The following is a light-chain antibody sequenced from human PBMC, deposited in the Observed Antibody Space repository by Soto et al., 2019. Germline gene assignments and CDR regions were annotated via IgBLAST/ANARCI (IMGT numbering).Light chain of an antibody. CDR2: DGS. J-gene: IGLJ2*01. V-gene: IGLV2-23*01. Sequence: QSVLTQPASVSGSPGQAITISCTGTSSDVGSDNLVSWYQQHPGKAPKLMIYDGSKRPSGVSNRFSGSKSGNTASLTISGLQAEDEADYYCCSYAGSSTGVFGGGTKVTVL. CDR1: SSDVGSDNL. CDR3: CSYAGSSTGV.